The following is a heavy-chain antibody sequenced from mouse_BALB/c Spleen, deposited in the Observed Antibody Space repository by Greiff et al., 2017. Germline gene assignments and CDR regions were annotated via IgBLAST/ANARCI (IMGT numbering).Heavy chain of an antibody. CDR1: GYTFISYY. V-gene: IGHV1S81*02. CDR2: INPSNGGT. J-gene: IGHJ2*01. CDR3: TRGGYPLDY. Sequence: QVQLQQPGAELVKPGASVKLSCKASGYTFISYYMYWVKQRPGQGLEWIGGINPSNGGTNFNEKFKSKATLTVDKSSSTAYMQLSSLTSEDSAVYYCTRGGYPLDYWGQGTTLTVSS. D-gene: IGHD3-1*01.